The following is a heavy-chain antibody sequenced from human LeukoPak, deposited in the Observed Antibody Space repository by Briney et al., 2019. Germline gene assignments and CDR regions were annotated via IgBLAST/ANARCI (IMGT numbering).Heavy chain of an antibody. Sequence: SVKVSCKASGGTFSSYAISWVRQAPGQGLEWMGRIIPILGIANYAQKFQGRVTITADKSTSTAYMELSSLRSEDTAVYYCARAGLLSPYYYGMDVWGQGTTVTVSS. D-gene: IGHD2/OR15-2a*01. CDR1: GGTFSSYA. CDR2: IIPILGIA. CDR3: ARAGLLSPYYYGMDV. V-gene: IGHV1-69*04. J-gene: IGHJ6*02.